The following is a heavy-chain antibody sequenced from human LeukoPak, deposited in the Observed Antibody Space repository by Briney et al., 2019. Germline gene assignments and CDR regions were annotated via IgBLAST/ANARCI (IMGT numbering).Heavy chain of an antibody. CDR2: ISGSGGST. J-gene: IGHJ5*02. CDR1: GFTFSSYA. Sequence: GGSLRLSCAASGFTFSSYAMSWVRQAPGKGLEWVSAISGSGGSTYYADSVRGRFTISRDNSKNTLFLQMNSLRAEDTALYYCVKDIRSDXNXXWXXXXXPWGXXXLXTVSS. CDR3: VKDIRSDXNXXWXXXXXP. D-gene: IGHD2-21*01. V-gene: IGHV3-23*01.